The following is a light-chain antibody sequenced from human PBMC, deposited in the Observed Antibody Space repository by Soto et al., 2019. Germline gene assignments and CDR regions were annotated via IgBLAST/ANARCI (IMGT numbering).Light chain of an antibody. V-gene: IGLV1-40*01. CDR1: SSNIGAGYD. J-gene: IGLJ1*01. Sequence: QSVLTQPPSVSGAPGQRVTICCTGSSSNIGAGYDVHWYQQLPGTAPKLLIYGNSNRPSGVPDRFSGSKSGTSASLAITGLQAEDEADYYCQSYDSGLSGYVFGTGTKVTVL. CDR2: GNS. CDR3: QSYDSGLSGYV.